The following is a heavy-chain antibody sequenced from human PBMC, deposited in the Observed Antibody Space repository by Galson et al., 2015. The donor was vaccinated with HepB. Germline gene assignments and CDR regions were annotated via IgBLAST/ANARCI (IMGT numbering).Heavy chain of an antibody. CDR1: GYTFTDYH. CDR3: ARSLLKYYFDY. J-gene: IGHJ4*02. CDR2: INPNSGDT. Sequence: SVKVSCKASGYTFTDYHIHWVRQAPGRGLEWMGRINPNSGDTNYPQKFQGRVTMTRDTSISTAYMELSSLRSDDTAAYYCARSLLKYYFDYWGQGTLVTVSS. V-gene: IGHV1-2*06.